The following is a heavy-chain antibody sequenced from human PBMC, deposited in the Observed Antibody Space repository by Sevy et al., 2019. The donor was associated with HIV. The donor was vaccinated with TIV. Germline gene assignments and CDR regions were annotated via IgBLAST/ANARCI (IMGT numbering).Heavy chain of an antibody. CDR1: GGSISSYY. D-gene: IGHD3-3*01. J-gene: IGHJ6*02. CDR2: VNYRGST. V-gene: IGHV4-59*01. CDR3: ARDSYTGITVHGVVTYGMDV. Sequence: SETLSLTCAVSGGSISSYYWTWIRQPPGKGLEWIGYVNYRGSTNYNPSLKSRLTMSVDISKNQFSLKLTSVTAADTAVYYCARDSYTGITVHGVVTYGMDVWGQGTTVTVSS.